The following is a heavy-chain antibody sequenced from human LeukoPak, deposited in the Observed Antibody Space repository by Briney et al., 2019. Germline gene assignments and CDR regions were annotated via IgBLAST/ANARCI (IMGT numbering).Heavy chain of an antibody. CDR1: GGSISSYY. V-gene: IGHV4-59*01. CDR2: IYYSGST. D-gene: IGHD2/OR15-2a*01. CDR3: ARDLRNKGMDV. Sequence: NPSQTLSLTCTVSGGSISSYYWSWIRQPPGKGLEWIGYIYYSGSTNYNPSLKSRVTISVDTSKNQFSLKLSSVTAADTAVYYCARDLRNKGMDVWGQGTTVTVSS. J-gene: IGHJ6*02.